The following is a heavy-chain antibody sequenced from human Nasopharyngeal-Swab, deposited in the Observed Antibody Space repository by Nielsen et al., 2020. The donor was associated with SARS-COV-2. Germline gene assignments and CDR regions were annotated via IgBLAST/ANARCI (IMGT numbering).Heavy chain of an antibody. J-gene: IGHJ4*02. V-gene: IGHV3-15*01. CDR3: TARSYYFDY. CDR1: GFTFSNAW. Sequence: GSLKISCAASGFTFSNAWMSWVSQAPGKGLEWVGRIKSKTDGGTTDYAAPVKGRFTISRDDSKNTLYLQMNSLKTEDTAVYYCTARSYYFDYWGQGTLVTVSS. CDR2: IKSKTDGGTT. D-gene: IGHD6-19*01.